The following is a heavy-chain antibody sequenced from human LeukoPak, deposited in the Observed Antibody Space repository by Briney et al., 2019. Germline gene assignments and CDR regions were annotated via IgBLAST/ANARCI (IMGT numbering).Heavy chain of an antibody. D-gene: IGHD2-2*01. CDR2: ISGSGGST. Sequence: GGSLRLSCAASGFTFSSYAMSWVRQAPGKGLEWVSPISGSGGSTYYADSVKGRFTISRDNSKNTLYLQMNSLRAEDTAVYYCAKGEIVPGRRYFDYWGQGTLVTVSS. CDR3: AKGEIVPGRRYFDY. CDR1: GFTFSSYA. V-gene: IGHV3-23*01. J-gene: IGHJ4*02.